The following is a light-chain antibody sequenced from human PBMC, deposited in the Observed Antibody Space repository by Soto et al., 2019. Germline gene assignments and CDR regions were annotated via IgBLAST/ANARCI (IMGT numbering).Light chain of an antibody. V-gene: IGLV3-21*02. J-gene: IGLJ1*01. CDR2: DDT. Sequence: SYELTQPPSVSVAPGQTASLTCGGNNIGSKRVHWYQQKSGQAPVLVVYDDTDRPSGIPERFSGSNSGDTATLAISRVEAGDEADYYCQVWDSTSDHYVFGTGTKVTVL. CDR3: QVWDSTSDHYV. CDR1: NIGSKR.